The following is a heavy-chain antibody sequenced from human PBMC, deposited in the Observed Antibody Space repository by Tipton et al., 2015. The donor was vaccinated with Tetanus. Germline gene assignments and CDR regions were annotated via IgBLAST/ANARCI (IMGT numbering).Heavy chain of an antibody. V-gene: IGHV3-23*01. CDR1: GFTFSSYW. CDR3: AKFLAELNWDDAFDV. D-gene: IGHD7-27*01. J-gene: IGHJ3*01. Sequence: GSLRLSCAASGFTFSSYWMHWVRQAPGGGLVWVSSISGGDDTRYYADSVKGRFSISRDNSKNTLYLQMNSLGVDDTAVYYCAKFLAELNWDDAFDVWGHGTKVTVSS. CDR2: ISGGDDTR.